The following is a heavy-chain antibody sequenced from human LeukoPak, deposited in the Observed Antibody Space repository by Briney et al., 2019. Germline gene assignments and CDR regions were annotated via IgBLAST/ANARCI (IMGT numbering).Heavy chain of an antibody. Sequence: PGGSLRLSCAASGFTFHSYAMNWVRQAPGKGLEWVSAISNNGGYTYYADSVQGRFTISRDNSKSTLCLQMNSLRAEDTAVYYCAKQLGYCSDGSCYFPYWGQGTLVTVSS. J-gene: IGHJ4*02. CDR2: ISNNGGYT. V-gene: IGHV3-23*01. CDR3: AKQLGYCSDGSCYFPY. D-gene: IGHD2-15*01. CDR1: GFTFHSYA.